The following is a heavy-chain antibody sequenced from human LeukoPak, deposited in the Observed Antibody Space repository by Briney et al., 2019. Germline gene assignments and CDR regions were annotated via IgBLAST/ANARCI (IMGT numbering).Heavy chain of an antibody. CDR2: ISSSGSTI. D-gene: IGHD3-22*01. CDR3: TTDRYYYDLADY. J-gene: IGHJ4*02. Sequence: GGSLRLSCAASGFTFSDYYMSWIRQAPGKGLEWVSYISSSGSTIYYADSVKGRFTISRDNAKNSLYLQMNSLRAEDTAVYYCTTDRYYYDLADYWGQGTLVTVSS. V-gene: IGHV3-11*04. CDR1: GFTFSDYY.